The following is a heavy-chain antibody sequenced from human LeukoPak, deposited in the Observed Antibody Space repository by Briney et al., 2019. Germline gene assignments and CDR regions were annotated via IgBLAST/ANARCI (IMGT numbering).Heavy chain of an antibody. J-gene: IGHJ5*02. CDR1: GYTFTGYY. D-gene: IGHD6-13*01. CDR3: ARGSGYSSSWYYWFDP. V-gene: IGHV1-2*02. Sequence: ASVKVSCKASGYTFTGYYMHWVRQAPGQGLEWMGWINPNSGGTNYAQKFQGRATMTRGTSISTAYMELSRLRSDDTAVYYCARGSGYSSSWYYWFDPWGQGTLVTVSS. CDR2: INPNSGGT.